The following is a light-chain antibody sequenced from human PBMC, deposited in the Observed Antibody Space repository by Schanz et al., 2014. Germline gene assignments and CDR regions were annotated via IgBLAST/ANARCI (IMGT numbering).Light chain of an antibody. CDR1: QSISSW. Sequence: DIQMTQSPSTLSASVGDRVTITCRASQSISSWLAWYQQKPGKAHKLLIYAASSLQSGVPSSFRGSGSGTDFTLTISSLQPEDFATYYCQQSYSTPWTFGQGTKVEIK. V-gene: IGKV1-39*01. CDR3: QQSYSTPWT. CDR2: AAS. J-gene: IGKJ1*01.